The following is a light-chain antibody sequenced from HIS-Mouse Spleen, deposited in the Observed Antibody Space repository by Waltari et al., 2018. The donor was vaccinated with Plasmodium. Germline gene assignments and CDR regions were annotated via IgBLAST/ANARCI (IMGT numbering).Light chain of an antibody. CDR2: GAS. V-gene: IGKV3-15*01. Sequence: EIVMTQSPATLSVSPGERATLSCRAGRSVSSNLAWYQQKPGQAPRLLIYGASTRATGIPARFSGSGSGTEFTLTISSLQSEDFAVYYCQQYNNWSFTFGPGTKVDIK. J-gene: IGKJ3*01. CDR3: QQYNNWSFT. CDR1: RSVSSN.